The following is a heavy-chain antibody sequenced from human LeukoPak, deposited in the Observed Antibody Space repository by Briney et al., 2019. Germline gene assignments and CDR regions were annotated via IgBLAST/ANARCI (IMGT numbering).Heavy chain of an antibody. CDR2: IYYSGST. J-gene: IGHJ5*02. CDR3: ARAKKSRYYDILPGVWFDP. D-gene: IGHD3-9*01. Sequence: PSETLSLTCTVSGGPISSYYWSWIRQPPGKGLEWIGYIYYSGSTNYNPSLKSRITISVDTSKNQFSLKLSSVTAADTAVYYCARAKKSRYYDILPGVWFDPWGQGTLVTVSS. CDR1: GGPISSYY. V-gene: IGHV4-59*01.